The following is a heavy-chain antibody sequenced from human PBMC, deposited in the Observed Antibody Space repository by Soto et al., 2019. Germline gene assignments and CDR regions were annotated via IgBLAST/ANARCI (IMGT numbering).Heavy chain of an antibody. Sequence: ASVKVSCKASGYTFTSYGISWVRQAPGQGLEWMGWISAYNGNTNYAQKLQGRVTMTTDTSTSTAYMELRSLRSDDTAVYYCAGRLNYGDAFDIWGQGTMVTVSS. CDR1: GYTFTSYG. V-gene: IGHV1-18*01. D-gene: IGHD4-17*01. J-gene: IGHJ3*02. CDR3: AGRLNYGDAFDI. CDR2: ISAYNGNT.